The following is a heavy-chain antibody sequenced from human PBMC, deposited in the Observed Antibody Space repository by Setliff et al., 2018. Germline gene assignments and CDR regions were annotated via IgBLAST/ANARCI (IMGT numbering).Heavy chain of an antibody. CDR2: TIXLLPXX. Sequence: ASVKVSCKASGGTFSTLAITWVRQAPGQGLEWMGGTIXLLPXXXXAVKFQGRVTITADKSTSTAYMELSSLTSEDTAVYYCARNAITGTTKKYYYYLDVWGQGTTGTV. D-gene: IGHD1-7*01. CDR3: ARNAITGTTKKYYYYLDV. V-gene: IGHV1-69*10. J-gene: IGHJ6*03. CDR1: GGTFSTLA.